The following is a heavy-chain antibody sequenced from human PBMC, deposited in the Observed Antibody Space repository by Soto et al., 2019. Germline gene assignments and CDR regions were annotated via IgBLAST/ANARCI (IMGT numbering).Heavy chain of an antibody. CDR3: ARAPVRRGSWHLYNWFDP. J-gene: IGHJ5*02. D-gene: IGHD6-13*01. CDR1: GGSFSGYY. V-gene: IGHV4-34*01. Sequence: SETLSLTCAVYGGSFSGYYWSWIRQPPGKGLEWIGEINHSGSTNYNPSLKSRVTISVDTSKNQFSLKLSSVTAADTAVYYCARAPVRRGSWHLYNWFDPWGQGTLVTVSS. CDR2: INHSGST.